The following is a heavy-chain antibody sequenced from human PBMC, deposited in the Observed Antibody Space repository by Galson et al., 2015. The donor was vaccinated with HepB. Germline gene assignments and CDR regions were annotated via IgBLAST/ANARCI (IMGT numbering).Heavy chain of an antibody. J-gene: IGHJ6*02. CDR3: ARGEDFWSGPKGMDV. CDR2: IWYDGSNK. Sequence: SLRLSCAASGFTFSSYGMHWVRQAPGKGLEWVAVIWYDGSNKYYADSVKGRFTISRDNSKNTLYLQMNSLRAEDTAVYYCARGEDFWSGPKGMDVWGQGTTVTVSS. CDR1: GFTFSSYG. D-gene: IGHD3-3*01. V-gene: IGHV3-33*08.